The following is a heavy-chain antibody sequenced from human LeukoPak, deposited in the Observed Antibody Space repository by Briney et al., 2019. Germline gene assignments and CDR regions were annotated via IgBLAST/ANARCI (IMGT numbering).Heavy chain of an antibody. Sequence: GSSVKVSCKASGGTFSSYAISWVRQAPGQGLEWMGRIIPILGIANYAQKFQGRVTITADKSTSTAYMELSSLRSEDTAVYYCARRDSGIAAADWLFDIWGQGTMVTVSS. CDR1: GGTFSSYA. J-gene: IGHJ3*02. V-gene: IGHV1-69*04. CDR2: IIPILGIA. CDR3: ARRDSGIAAADWLFDI. D-gene: IGHD6-13*01.